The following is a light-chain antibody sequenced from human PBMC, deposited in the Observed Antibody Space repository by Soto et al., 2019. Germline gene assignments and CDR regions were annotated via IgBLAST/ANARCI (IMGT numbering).Light chain of an antibody. CDR1: SNDVGGFNY. CDR2: DVT. Sequence: QSALTQPASVSGSPGQSITISCTGTSNDVGGFNYVSWYQQLPGKAPKLVIYDVTHRTSGVSDRFSGSRSGNTASLTISGLQAEDEADYYCTSFTSGSTPYVLGTGTKLTDL. CDR3: TSFTSGSTPYV. V-gene: IGLV2-14*03. J-gene: IGLJ1*01.